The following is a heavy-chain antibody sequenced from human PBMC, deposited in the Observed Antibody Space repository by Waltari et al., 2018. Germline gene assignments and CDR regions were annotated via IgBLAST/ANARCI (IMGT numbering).Heavy chain of an antibody. V-gene: IGHV1-2*06. CDR3: ATFPSTTVTTVAGFDP. J-gene: IGHJ5*02. CDR2: INPNSGGT. CDR1: GYTFTGYY. Sequence: QVQLVQSGAEVKKPGASVKVSCKASGYTFTGYYMHWVRQAPGQGLEWMGRINPNSGGTNYAQKFQGRVTMTRDTSISTAYMELSRLRSDDTAVYYCATFPSTTVTTVAGFDPWGQGTLVTVSS. D-gene: IGHD4-17*01.